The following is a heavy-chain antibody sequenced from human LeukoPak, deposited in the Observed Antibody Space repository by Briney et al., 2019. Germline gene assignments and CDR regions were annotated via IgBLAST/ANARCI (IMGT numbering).Heavy chain of an antibody. CDR3: ARVGYYDSSGDYGFDY. CDR2: INHGGSA. J-gene: IGHJ4*02. CDR1: GGSFSGYY. V-gene: IGHV4-34*01. D-gene: IGHD3-22*01. Sequence: SETLSLTCAVYGGSFSGYYWSWIRQPPGKGLEWIGEINHGGSAYYNPPLRSRVTISVDTSKNQFFLKLTSVTAADTAVYYCARVGYYDSSGDYGFDYWGQGTLVTVSS.